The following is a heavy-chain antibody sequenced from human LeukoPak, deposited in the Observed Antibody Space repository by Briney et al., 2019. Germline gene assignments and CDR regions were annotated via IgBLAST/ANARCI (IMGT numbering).Heavy chain of an antibody. Sequence: SETLSLTCTVSGGSISSYYWSWIRQPAGKGLEWIGRIYTSGSTNYNPSLKSRVTMSVDTSKNQFSLKLSSVTAADTAVYYCARVERGYYDSSGYDSNAFDIWGQGTMVTVSS. CDR1: GGSISSYY. J-gene: IGHJ3*02. D-gene: IGHD3-22*01. CDR2: IYTSGST. CDR3: ARVERGYYDSSGYDSNAFDI. V-gene: IGHV4-4*07.